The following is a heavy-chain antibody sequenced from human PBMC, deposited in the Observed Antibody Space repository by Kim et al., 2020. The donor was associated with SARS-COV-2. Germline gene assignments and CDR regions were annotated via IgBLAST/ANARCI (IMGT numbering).Heavy chain of an antibody. J-gene: IGHJ4*02. V-gene: IGHV4-34*01. CDR1: GGSFSGYY. CDR3: ARGGRQWLVRPIFYYFYY. Sequence: SETLSLTCAVYGGSFSGYYWSWMRQPPGKGREWIGEINYSGSTNYNPSLQSRVTISVDTSKNQFSLMLSSVTAAGTAVYYCARGGRQWLVRPIFYYFYYWGQETLLTVSS. CDR2: INYSGST. D-gene: IGHD6-19*01.